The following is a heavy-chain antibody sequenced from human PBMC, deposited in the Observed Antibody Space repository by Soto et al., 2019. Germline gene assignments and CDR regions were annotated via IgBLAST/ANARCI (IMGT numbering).Heavy chain of an antibody. CDR3: ARGAIGSGSGVLRKELKYYYYYGMDV. CDR2: ISSSSSTI. V-gene: IGHV3-48*02. Sequence: GGSLRLSCAASGFTFSSYSMNWVRQAPGKGLEWVSYISSSSSTIYYADSVKGRFTISRDNAKNSLYLQMNSLRDEDTAVYYCARGAIGSGSGVLRKELKYYYYYGMDVWGQGTTVTVSS. J-gene: IGHJ6*02. D-gene: IGHD1-26*01. CDR1: GFTFSSYS.